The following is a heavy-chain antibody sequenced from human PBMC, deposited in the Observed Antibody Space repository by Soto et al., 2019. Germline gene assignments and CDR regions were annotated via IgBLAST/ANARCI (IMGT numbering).Heavy chain of an antibody. CDR2: ISHSGYT. CDR3: VKSRGLAGGFDY. Sequence: QVLLQESGPGLVRPSETLSLTCTVSGASITSLYWTWIRQPPGQRLEWIGYISHSGYTDYNPSLKSRATISVDTSKNQFSLKLTSVTAADTAVYYCVKSRGLAGGFDYWGRGTLVTVSP. V-gene: IGHV4-59*11. CDR1: GASITSLY. J-gene: IGHJ4*02. D-gene: IGHD1-26*01.